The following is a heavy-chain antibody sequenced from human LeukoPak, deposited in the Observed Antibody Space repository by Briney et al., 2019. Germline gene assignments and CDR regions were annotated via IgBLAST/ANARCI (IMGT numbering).Heavy chain of an antibody. Sequence: PSETLSLTCAVYGGSFSGYYWTWIRPPPGEGVGWVGEINHSGSTNYNPSLKSRVTISVDTSKNQFSLKLGSVTAADTAVYYCARRGRAFDYWGQGTLVTVSS. D-gene: IGHD3-16*01. CDR2: INHSGST. CDR1: GGSFSGYY. V-gene: IGHV4-34*01. J-gene: IGHJ4*02. CDR3: ARRGRAFDY.